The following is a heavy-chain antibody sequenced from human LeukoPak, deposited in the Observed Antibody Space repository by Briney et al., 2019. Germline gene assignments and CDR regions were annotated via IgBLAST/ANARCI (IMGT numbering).Heavy chain of an antibody. CDR1: GFTFSSYG. CDR2: IRYDGSNK. J-gene: IGHJ4*02. V-gene: IGHV3-30*02. CDR3: AKLYYDFWSGYYAPFDY. Sequence: PGGSLRLSCAASGFTFSSYGMHWVRQAPGKGLEWVAFIRYDGSNKYYADSVKGRFTISRDNSKNTLYLQMNSLRAEDTAVYYCAKLYYDFWSGYYAPFDYWGQGTLVTVSS. D-gene: IGHD3-3*01.